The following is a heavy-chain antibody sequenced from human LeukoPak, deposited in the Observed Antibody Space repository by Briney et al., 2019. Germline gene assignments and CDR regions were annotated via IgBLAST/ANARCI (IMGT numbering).Heavy chain of an antibody. Sequence: GASVKVSCKASGYTFTSYYMHWVRQAPGQGLEWMGIINPSGGSTSYAQKFQGRVTMTRDTSTSTVYMELSSLRSEDTAVYYCASTLYYDSSGYGHDAFDIWGQGTMVTVSS. CDR1: GYTFTSYY. CDR3: ASTLYYDSSGYGHDAFDI. V-gene: IGHV1-46*01. D-gene: IGHD3-22*01. CDR2: INPSGGST. J-gene: IGHJ3*02.